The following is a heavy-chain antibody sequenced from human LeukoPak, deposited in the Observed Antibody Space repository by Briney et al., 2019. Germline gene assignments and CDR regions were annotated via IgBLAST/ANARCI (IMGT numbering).Heavy chain of an antibody. V-gene: IGHV3-74*01. D-gene: IGHD3-10*01. Sequence: GGSLRLSCAASGFTFRSYWMHGVRQAPGKGLEWVSRIKGDGSGTTYADSVKGRFTISRDNAKNTLNLQMNSLRAEDTAVYYCATDRGYAFDISGQGTMVTVSS. CDR2: IKGDGSGT. CDR1: GFTFRSYW. CDR3: ATDRGYAFDI. J-gene: IGHJ3*02.